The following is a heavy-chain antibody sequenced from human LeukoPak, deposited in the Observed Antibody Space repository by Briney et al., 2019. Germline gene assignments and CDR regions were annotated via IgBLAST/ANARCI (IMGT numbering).Heavy chain of an antibody. CDR3: ARGKWGIMAGYAPEDY. V-gene: IGHV1-2*02. CDR1: GYTFTGYY. J-gene: IGHJ4*02. Sequence: ASMKVSCKASGYTFTGYYIRWLRQAPGQGPEWMGFINPNSGGTNYAQKFQGRVTMTRDTSTGTGYMELSSLRSEDTAVYYCARGKWGIMAGYAPEDYWGQGTLVTVSS. D-gene: IGHD1-26*01. CDR2: INPNSGGT.